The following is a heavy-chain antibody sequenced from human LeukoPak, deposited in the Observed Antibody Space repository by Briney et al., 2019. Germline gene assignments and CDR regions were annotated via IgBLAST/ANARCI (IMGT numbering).Heavy chain of an antibody. V-gene: IGHV4-61*02. CDR3: ARVGGGSSHIYYYYYYMDV. Sequence: PSETLSLTCTVSGGSISSNNYYWSWIRQPAGKGLEWIGRIYTSGSTNYNPSLKSRVTISVDTSKNQFSLQLTSVTAADTAVYYCARVGGGSSHIYYYYYYMDVWGKGTTVTISS. D-gene: IGHD3-16*01. J-gene: IGHJ6*03. CDR1: GGSISSNNYY. CDR2: IYTSGST.